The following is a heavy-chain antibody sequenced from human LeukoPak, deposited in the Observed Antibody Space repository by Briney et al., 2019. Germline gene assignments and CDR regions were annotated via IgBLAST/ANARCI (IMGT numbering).Heavy chain of an antibody. J-gene: IGHJ4*02. V-gene: IGHV3-48*04. CDR1: GFTFSSYS. CDR2: ISSSGSTI. CDR3: AIAYGGSIGGDY. D-gene: IGHD2-21*01. Sequence: GGSLRLSCAASGFTFSSYSMNWVRQAPGKGLEWVSYISSSGSTIYYADSVKGRFTISRDNAKNSLYLQMNSLRAEDTAVYYCAIAYGGSIGGDYWGQGTLVTVSS.